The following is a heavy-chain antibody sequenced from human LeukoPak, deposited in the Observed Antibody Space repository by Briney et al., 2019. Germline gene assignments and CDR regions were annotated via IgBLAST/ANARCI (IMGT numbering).Heavy chain of an antibody. D-gene: IGHD3-22*01. Sequence: PGGSLRLSCVASGFTFSSYEMNWVRQAPGKGLEWVAVIWYDGSNKYYADSVKGRFTISRDNSKNTLYLQMNSLRAEDTAVYYCARADYYDSSGYADWGQGTLVTVSS. V-gene: IGHV3-33*08. CDR2: IWYDGSNK. CDR1: GFTFSSYE. J-gene: IGHJ4*02. CDR3: ARADYYDSSGYAD.